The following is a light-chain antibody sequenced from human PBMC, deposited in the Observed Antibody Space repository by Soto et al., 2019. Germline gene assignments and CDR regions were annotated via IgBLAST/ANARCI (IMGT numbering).Light chain of an antibody. Sequence: QSVLTQPPSASGSPGQSVTISCTGASSDVGGYSYVSWYQQHPGKAPKLMIYEVSKQPSGVPDRFSGSKSGNTASLTVSGLQAEDEADYYCAAWDDSLNGYVFGTGTKVTVL. CDR3: AAWDDSLNGYV. J-gene: IGLJ1*01. CDR1: SSDVGGYSY. CDR2: EVS. V-gene: IGLV2-8*01.